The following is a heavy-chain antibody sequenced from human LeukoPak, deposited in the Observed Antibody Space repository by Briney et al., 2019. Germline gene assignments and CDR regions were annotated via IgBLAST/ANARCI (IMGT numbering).Heavy chain of an antibody. Sequence: GGSLRLSCAASGFTFSSYAMHWVRQAPGKGLEWVAVISYDGSNKYYADSVKGRFTISRDNSKNTLYLQMNSLRAEDTAVYYCAGGGCSGGSCYFDYWGQGTLVTVSS. J-gene: IGHJ4*02. D-gene: IGHD2-15*01. CDR1: GFTFSSYA. CDR2: ISYDGSNK. CDR3: AGGGCSGGSCYFDY. V-gene: IGHV3-30*04.